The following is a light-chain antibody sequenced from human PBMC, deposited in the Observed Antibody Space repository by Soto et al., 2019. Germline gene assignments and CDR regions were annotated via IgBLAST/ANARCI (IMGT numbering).Light chain of an antibody. J-gene: IGKJ5*01. V-gene: IGKV3-20*01. CDR2: GAS. CDR3: QQFDGSPIT. Sequence: EIVLTQSPGTLSLSPGERATLSCRASQNLSRSYLAWYQQKNGQAPRLLISGASKRATGNPDRFSGGGSGTDFTLTISRLEPEDFALYFCQQFDGSPITFGQGTRLEIK. CDR1: QNLSRSY.